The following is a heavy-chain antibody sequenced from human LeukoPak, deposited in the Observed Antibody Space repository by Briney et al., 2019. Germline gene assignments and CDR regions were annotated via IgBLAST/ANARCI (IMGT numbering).Heavy chain of an antibody. V-gene: IGHV3-49*03. CDR3: TRDRDYAWGSYRYTTY. CDR2: IRSKAYGGTT. J-gene: IGHJ4*02. D-gene: IGHD3-16*02. Sequence: RPGGSLRLSCTASGFTFGDYAMSWFRQAPGKGLEWVGFIRSKAYGGTTEYAASVKGRFTISRDDSKSIAYLQMNSLKTEDTAVYYCTRDRDYAWGSYRYTTYWGQGTLVTVSS. CDR1: GFTFGDYA.